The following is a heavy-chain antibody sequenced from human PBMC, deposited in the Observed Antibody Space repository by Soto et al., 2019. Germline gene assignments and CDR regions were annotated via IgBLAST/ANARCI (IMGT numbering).Heavy chain of an antibody. CDR3: ARGIGYYYDSSGYYWRESYYFDY. CDR2: ISSSSYI. D-gene: IGHD3-22*01. Sequence: PGGSLRLSCAASGFTFSSYSMNWVRQAPGKGLEWVSSISSSSYIYYADSVKGRFTISRDNAKNSLYLQMNSLRAEDTAVYYCARGIGYYYDSSGYYWRESYYFDYWGQGTLVTVSS. CDR1: GFTFSSYS. J-gene: IGHJ4*02. V-gene: IGHV3-21*01.